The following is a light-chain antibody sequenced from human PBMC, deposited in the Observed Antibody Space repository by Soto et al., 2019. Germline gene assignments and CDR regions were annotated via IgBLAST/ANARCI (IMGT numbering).Light chain of an antibody. Sequence: QSVLTQPASVSGSPGQSITISCTGTSNDVGTYNFVSWYQLHPGKAPQLMIYEVTKRPSGVSSRFSGSKSGNTASLTISGLQAEDEADYYCSSYTFTTTLGVVFGRGTKLTVL. V-gene: IGLV2-14*01. CDR1: SNDVGTYNF. CDR3: SSYTFTTTLGVV. J-gene: IGLJ2*01. CDR2: EVT.